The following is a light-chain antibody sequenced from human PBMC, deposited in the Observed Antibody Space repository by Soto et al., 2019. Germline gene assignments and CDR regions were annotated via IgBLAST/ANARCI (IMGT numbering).Light chain of an antibody. CDR3: ETWDSKTGV. CDR1: SGHSSYI. V-gene: IGLV4-60*03. Sequence: QPVLTQSSSASASLGSSVKLTCTLSSGHSSYIIAWHQQQPGKAPRYLMKLEGSGSYNKGSGVPDRFSGSSSGADRYLSISNLQSEDEADYYCETWDSKTGVFGGGTKVTVL. CDR2: LEGSGSY. J-gene: IGLJ2*01.